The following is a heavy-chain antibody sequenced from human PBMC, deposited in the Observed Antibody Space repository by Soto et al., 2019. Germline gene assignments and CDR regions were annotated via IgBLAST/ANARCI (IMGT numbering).Heavy chain of an antibody. V-gene: IGHV3-48*02. D-gene: IGHD6-19*01. CDR1: GFRFSIYS. CDR2: ITSDTKTI. Sequence: EVQLVESGGNLVQPGGSLRLSCAASGFRFSIYSMNWVRQAPGKGLEWSAYITSDTKTIKYADSVKGRFTISRDKGKNAVYLHMNSLRDEDTAVYYCARSVEGHFDYWGQGTVVTVSA. CDR3: ARSVEGHFDY. J-gene: IGHJ4*02.